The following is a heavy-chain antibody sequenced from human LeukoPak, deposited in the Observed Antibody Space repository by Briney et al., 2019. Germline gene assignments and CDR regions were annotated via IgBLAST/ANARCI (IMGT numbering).Heavy chain of an antibody. D-gene: IGHD6-13*01. CDR3: AREWRDLGSSWYTFDI. Sequence: GGSLRLSCAASGFTFSSYSMNWVRQAPGKGLEWVSSISSSSSYIYYADSVKGRFTISRDNAKNSLYLQMNSLRAEDTAVYYCAREWRDLGSSWYTFDIWGQGTMVTVSS. J-gene: IGHJ3*02. V-gene: IGHV3-21*01. CDR2: ISSSSSYI. CDR1: GFTFSSYS.